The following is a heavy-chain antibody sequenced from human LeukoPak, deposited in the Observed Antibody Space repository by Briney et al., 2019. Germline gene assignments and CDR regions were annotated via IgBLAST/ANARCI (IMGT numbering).Heavy chain of an antibody. CDR2: FYHSGST. D-gene: IGHD5-24*01. Sequence: SETLSPTCTVSGGSISSSSFYWGWIRQPPGKGLEWIGSFYHSGSTYYNPSLKSRVTISVDTSKNQFSLKLISVTAADTAVYYCARPDNYWGQGTLVTVSS. CDR3: ARPDNY. V-gene: IGHV4-39*01. J-gene: IGHJ4*02. CDR1: GGSISSSSFY.